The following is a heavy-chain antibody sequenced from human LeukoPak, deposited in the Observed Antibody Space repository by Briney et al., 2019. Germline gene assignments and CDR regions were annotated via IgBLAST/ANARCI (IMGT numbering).Heavy chain of an antibody. J-gene: IGHJ5*02. CDR1: GFTFSSYS. Sequence: GGSLRLSCAASGFTFSSYSMNWVRQAPGKGLEWVSVIYRAGNTYYADSVKGRSTISRDNSKNTVYLQMNSLRAEDTAVYYCATFSYAGNAGGSVGPWGQGTLVTVSS. V-gene: IGHV3-53*01. CDR3: ATFSYAGNAGGSVGP. CDR2: IYRAGNT. D-gene: IGHD4-23*01.